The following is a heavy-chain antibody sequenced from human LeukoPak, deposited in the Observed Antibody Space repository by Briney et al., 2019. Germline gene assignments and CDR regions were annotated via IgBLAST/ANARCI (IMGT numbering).Heavy chain of an antibody. Sequence: ASVKVSCKASGYTFTGYHMHWVRQAPGQGLEWMGWINPNSGGTNYAQKFQGRVTMTRDTSISTAYMELSRLRSDDTAVYYCATLGYCSGGSCYVNYFDYWGQGTLVTVSS. J-gene: IGHJ4*02. CDR3: ATLGYCSGGSCYVNYFDY. D-gene: IGHD2-15*01. V-gene: IGHV1-2*02. CDR2: INPNSGGT. CDR1: GYTFTGYH.